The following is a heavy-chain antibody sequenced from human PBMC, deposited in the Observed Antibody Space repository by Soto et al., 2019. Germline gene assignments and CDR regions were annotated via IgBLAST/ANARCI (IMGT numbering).Heavy chain of an antibody. CDR1: GYTFTSYY. CDR3: AREYYDSSGYYSGGAFDI. Sequence: QVQLVQSGAEVKKPGASVKVSCKASGYTFTSYYMHWVRQAPGQGLEWMGIINPSGGSTSYAQKCQGRVTITRDTSTSTVYMELSSLRSEDTAVYYCAREYYDSSGYYSGGAFDIWGQGTMVTVSS. D-gene: IGHD3-22*01. CDR2: INPSGGST. V-gene: IGHV1-46*01. J-gene: IGHJ3*02.